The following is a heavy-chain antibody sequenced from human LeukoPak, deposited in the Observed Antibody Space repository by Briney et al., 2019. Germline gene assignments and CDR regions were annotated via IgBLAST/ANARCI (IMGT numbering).Heavy chain of an antibody. D-gene: IGHD3-16*02. Sequence: EASVKVSCKASGYIFTNYAISWVRQAPGQGLEWMGWISTYNGNTKNAQKLQGRVTMTTDTSTSTAYMELRTPRSDDTAVYYCARADTVRLGELSHFDYWGQGTLVTVSS. J-gene: IGHJ4*02. CDR1: GYIFTNYA. CDR2: ISTYNGNT. V-gene: IGHV1-18*01. CDR3: ARADTVRLGELSHFDY.